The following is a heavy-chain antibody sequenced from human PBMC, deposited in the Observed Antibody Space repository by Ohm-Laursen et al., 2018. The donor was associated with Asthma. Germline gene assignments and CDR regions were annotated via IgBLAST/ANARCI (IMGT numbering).Heavy chain of an antibody. J-gene: IGHJ4*02. CDR3: ARDALPHDYGDY. Sequence: SLRLSCTASGFTFSSYGMHWVRQAPGRGLEWVALIWYDGSNKYYADSVRGRFTISRDNSKNTLYLLMNSLRAEDTAVYYCARDALPHDYGDYWGQGTLVTVSS. CDR1: GFTFSSYG. D-gene: IGHD2-15*01. V-gene: IGHV3-33*01. CDR2: IWYDGSNK.